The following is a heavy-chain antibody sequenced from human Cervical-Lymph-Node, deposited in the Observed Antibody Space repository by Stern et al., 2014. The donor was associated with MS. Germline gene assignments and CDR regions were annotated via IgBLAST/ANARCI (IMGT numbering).Heavy chain of an antibody. J-gene: IGHJ4*02. CDR1: GGSISSSNW. CDR2: IYHIGRN. CDR3: AREAYGDHDYFDY. D-gene: IGHD4-17*01. Sequence: QLQLQESGPGLVKPSGTLSLTCAVSGGSISSSNWWSWVRQPPGKGLERIGEIYHIGRNNYNPSLKRRVTISVDKSKNQFSLKLSFVTAADTAVYYCAREAYGDHDYFDYWGQGTLVTVSS. V-gene: IGHV4-4*02.